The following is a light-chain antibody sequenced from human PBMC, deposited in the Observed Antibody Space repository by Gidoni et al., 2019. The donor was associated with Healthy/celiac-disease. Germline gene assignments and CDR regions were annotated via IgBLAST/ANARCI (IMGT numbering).Light chain of an antibody. Sequence: DIQMTQSPSSLSASVGDRVTITCRASQSISSYLNWYQQKPGKAPKLLIYAASSLQSRVPSRFSGSGSVTDFTLTISSLQPEDFATYYCQQSYSTPPLYSFGQXTKLEIK. CDR3: QQSYSTPPLYS. CDR2: AAS. CDR1: QSISSY. J-gene: IGKJ2*03. V-gene: IGKV1-39*01.